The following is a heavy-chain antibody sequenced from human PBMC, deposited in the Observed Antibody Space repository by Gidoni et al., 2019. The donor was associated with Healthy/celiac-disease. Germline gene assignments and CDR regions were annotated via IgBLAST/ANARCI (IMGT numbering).Heavy chain of an antibody. CDR2: ISYDGSNK. J-gene: IGHJ4*02. CDR1: GFTFSSYA. D-gene: IGHD6-19*01. Sequence: QVQLVESGGGVVQPGRSLRLSCAASGFTFSSYALHWVRQAPGKGLEWVAVISYDGSNKYYADSVKGRFTISRDNYKNTLYLQMNSLRAEDTAVYYCARDFNILAVAGTSPLAYWGQGTLVTVSS. CDR3: ARDFNILAVAGTSPLAY. V-gene: IGHV3-30*04.